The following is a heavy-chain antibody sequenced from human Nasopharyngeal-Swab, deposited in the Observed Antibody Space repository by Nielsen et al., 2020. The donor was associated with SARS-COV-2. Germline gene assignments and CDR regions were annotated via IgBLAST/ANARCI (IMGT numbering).Heavy chain of an antibody. CDR2: IIVNLGMT. D-gene: IGHD4-17*01. CDR3: ATWGIGYGENAHATFDS. CDR1: GGTFSKYA. Sequence: SVKVSCKVSGGTFSKYAISWVRQAPGQGLEWMGGIIVNLGMTKYAQKFKDSVIINADESTGTAYMELSSLRSEDTAVYYCATWGIGYGENAHATFDSWGQGTQITVSS. J-gene: IGHJ4*02. V-gene: IGHV1-69*10.